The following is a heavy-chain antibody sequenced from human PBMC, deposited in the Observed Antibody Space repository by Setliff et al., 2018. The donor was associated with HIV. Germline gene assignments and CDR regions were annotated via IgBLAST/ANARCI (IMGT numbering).Heavy chain of an antibody. Sequence: GGSLRLSCAASGFTFNDYVMTWIRQVPGKGLECISYISDTGDIVYYADSAKGRFTISRDNAKNSLYLQMNSLRAEDTAVYYCARDSNADRHTWYFDLWGRGTLVTVSS. D-gene: IGHD7-27*01. CDR1: GFTFNDYV. CDR3: ARDSNADRHTWYFDL. CDR2: ISDTGDIV. V-gene: IGHV3-11*04. J-gene: IGHJ2*01.